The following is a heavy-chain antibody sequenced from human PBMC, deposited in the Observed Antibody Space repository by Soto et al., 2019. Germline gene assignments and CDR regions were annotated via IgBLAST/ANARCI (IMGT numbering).Heavy chain of an antibody. J-gene: IGHJ4*02. CDR1: GFSVSINY. CDR2: IYTGGRI. CDR3: ARGPIDGNYFDY. V-gene: IGHV3-53*01. Sequence: GGSLRLSCVASGFSVSINYMTWVRQAPGKGLERVSVIYTGGRIYYADSVKGRFTISRDNSKNTLYLQMNSLRAEDTAVYFCARGPIDGNYFDYWGQGTLVTVSS.